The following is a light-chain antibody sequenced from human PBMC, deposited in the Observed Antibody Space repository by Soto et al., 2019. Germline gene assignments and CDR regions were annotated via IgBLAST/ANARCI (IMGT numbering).Light chain of an antibody. V-gene: IGLV1-40*03. Sequence: QSALTQPPSVSGAPGQRVTMSCTGSSSNIGAGYDVHWYQHLPGTAPKLLIFGNKNRPSGVPDRFSGSTSSASASLAITGLQPEDEAHYYRQSQDSSLSGSYVFGTGTKVTVL. CDR2: GNK. J-gene: IGLJ1*01. CDR1: SSNIGAGYD. CDR3: QSQDSSLSGSYV.